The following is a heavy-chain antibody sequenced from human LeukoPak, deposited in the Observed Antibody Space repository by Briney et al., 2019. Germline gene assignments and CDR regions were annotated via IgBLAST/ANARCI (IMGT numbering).Heavy chain of an antibody. Sequence: SETLSLTCTVSGGSISSYYWSWIRQPPGKGLEWIGYIYYSGSTYYNPSLKSRVTISVDTSKNQFSLKLSSVTAADTAVYYCARVDGVTTVTIDYWGQGTLVTVSS. CDR3: ARVDGVTTVTIDY. V-gene: IGHV4-59*12. J-gene: IGHJ4*02. CDR1: GGSISSYY. CDR2: IYYSGST. D-gene: IGHD4-11*01.